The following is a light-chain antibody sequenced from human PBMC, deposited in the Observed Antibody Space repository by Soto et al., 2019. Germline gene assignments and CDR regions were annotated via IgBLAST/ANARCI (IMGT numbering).Light chain of an antibody. Sequence: QSVLTQPPSASGTPGQRVIISCSGSSSNIGSKTVNWYQQLPGTAPKLLLYSNNQRPSGVPARFFGSKSGTSASLAISGLQSEDEANYYCAAWDDSLNGWVFGGGTQLTVL. CDR2: SNN. J-gene: IGLJ3*02. V-gene: IGLV1-44*01. CDR3: AAWDDSLNGWV. CDR1: SSNIGSKT.